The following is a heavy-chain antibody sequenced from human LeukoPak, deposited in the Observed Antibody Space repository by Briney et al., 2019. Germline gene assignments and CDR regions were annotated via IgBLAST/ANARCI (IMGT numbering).Heavy chain of an antibody. J-gene: IGHJ4*02. Sequence: SGGSLRLSCTASGFTFSGYSMNWIRQAPGKGLEWVSSFGTRSTSIYHAGSVKGRFAISRDNAKNSLYLQMNSLRAEDRALYYCAREVSEGFDFWGQGTLVTVSS. CDR3: AREVSEGFDF. CDR2: FGTRSTSI. CDR1: GFTFSGYS. V-gene: IGHV3-21*01. D-gene: IGHD3-22*01.